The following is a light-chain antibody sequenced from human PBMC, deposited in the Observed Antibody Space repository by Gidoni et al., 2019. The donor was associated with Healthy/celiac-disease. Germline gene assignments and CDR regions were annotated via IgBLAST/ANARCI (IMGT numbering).Light chain of an antibody. CDR1: KLGDKY. CDR2: QDS. V-gene: IGLV3-1*01. Sequence: SYELTQPPSVSVSPGQTASITCSGDKLGDKYACWYQQKPGQSPVLVIYQDSKRPSGIPARFSGSNSGNTATLTISGTQAMDEADYYCQVWDSSTRVFGGGTKLTV. CDR3: QVWDSSTRV. J-gene: IGLJ3*02.